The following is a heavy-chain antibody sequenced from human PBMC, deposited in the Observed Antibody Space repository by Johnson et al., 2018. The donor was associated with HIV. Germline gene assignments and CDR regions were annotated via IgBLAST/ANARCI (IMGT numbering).Heavy chain of an antibody. CDR3: ARGSRYTHDNDDVYLLHAFDI. V-gene: IGHV3-30*04. J-gene: IGHJ3*02. CDR1: GFNFSSYA. D-gene: IGHD3-16*01. Sequence: QVQLVESGGGVVQPGGSLRLSCAASGFNFSSYAMHWVRQAPGKGLEWVAVISYDGSEKYYADSVKGRFTISRDSSKNTLYLQVNSLRAEDTAVYYCARGSRYTHDNDDVYLLHAFDIWGQGTMVTVSS. CDR2: ISYDGSEK.